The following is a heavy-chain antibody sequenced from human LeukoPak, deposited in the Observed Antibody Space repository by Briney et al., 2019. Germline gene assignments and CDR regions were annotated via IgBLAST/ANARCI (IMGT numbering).Heavy chain of an antibody. CDR1: GSTFTSNW. V-gene: IGHV5-51*01. Sequence: GGSLQISGQSTGSTFTSNWIGGARQLPGKGLKWMGIIFPADSETRNSPSSQAQVSISADTSISPAYLQWSSLKASDTAIYYCARQGPSDYWGQGTLVTVSS. CDR3: ARQGPSDY. CDR2: IFPADSET. J-gene: IGHJ4*02.